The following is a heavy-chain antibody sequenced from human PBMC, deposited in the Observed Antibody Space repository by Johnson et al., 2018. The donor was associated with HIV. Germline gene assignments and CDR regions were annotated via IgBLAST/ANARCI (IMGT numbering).Heavy chain of an antibody. Sequence: VQLVESGGGLVQPGGSLKLSCAASGFTFSGSAMHWVRQASGKGLEWVGRIRSKANSYATAYAASVKGRFTISRDNPKNTLYLQMNSLRAEDTAVYYCAKEGTLWFGELYDAFDIWGQGTVVTVSS. J-gene: IGHJ3*02. CDR2: IRSKANSYAT. CDR1: GFTFSGSA. D-gene: IGHD3-10*01. V-gene: IGHV3-73*01. CDR3: AKEGTLWFGELYDAFDI.